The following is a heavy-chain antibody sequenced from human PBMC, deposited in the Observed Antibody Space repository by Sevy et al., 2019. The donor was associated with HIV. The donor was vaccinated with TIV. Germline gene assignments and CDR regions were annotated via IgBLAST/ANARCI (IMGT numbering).Heavy chain of an antibody. CDR1: GFTFSSYS. Sequence: ASVKVSCAASGFTFSSYSMNWVRQAPGKGLEWVSSISSSSSYIYYADSVKGRFTISRDNAKNSLYLQMNSLRAEDTAVYYCARDLSDYWGQGTLVTVSS. V-gene: IGHV3-21*01. CDR2: ISSSSSYI. CDR3: ARDLSDY. J-gene: IGHJ4*02.